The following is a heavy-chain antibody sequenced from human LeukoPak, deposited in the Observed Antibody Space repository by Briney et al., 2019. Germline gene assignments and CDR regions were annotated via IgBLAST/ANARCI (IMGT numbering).Heavy chain of an antibody. CDR2: ISGYNGKT. CDR1: GYTFTSHY. Sequence: GASVKVSCKTSGYTFTSHYVGWVRQAPGQGLEWMGWISGYNGKTNYAQKLQGRVTMTTDTSTTTAYMELRSLRSDDTAVYYCARVICSGDSCYPPSAVDIWGQGTMVTVSS. J-gene: IGHJ3*02. D-gene: IGHD2-15*01. V-gene: IGHV1-18*01. CDR3: ARVICSGDSCYPPSAVDI.